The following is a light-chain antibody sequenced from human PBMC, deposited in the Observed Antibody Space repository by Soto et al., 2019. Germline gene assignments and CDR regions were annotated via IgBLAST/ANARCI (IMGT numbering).Light chain of an antibody. CDR2: GAS. CDR1: QSVSSK. J-gene: IGKJ1*01. CDR3: QQYNNWPAT. Sequence: EIVLTQSPGTLSVSPGERATLSCRASQSVSSKLAWYQQKPGQAPRLLFYGASTGATGIPARFSGSGSETEFTLSISSLQSEDFAVYYCQQYNNWPATFGQGTKVDIK. V-gene: IGKV3-15*01.